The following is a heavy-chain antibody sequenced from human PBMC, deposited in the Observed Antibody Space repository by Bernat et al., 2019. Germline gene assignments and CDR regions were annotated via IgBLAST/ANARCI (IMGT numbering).Heavy chain of an antibody. CDR2: INDDGSNT. Sequence: EVQLVESGGALVQPGGSLRLSCAASGFTFSTYWMHWVRQAPGKGLVWVSSINDDGSNTNYADSVKGRFTIPKDTPKNTLYLQMNSLRAEDTAVYYCARVGGGSSGYVNWFDPWGQGPLVTVSS. CDR1: GFTFSTYW. V-gene: IGHV3-74*01. CDR3: ARVGGGSSGYVNWFDP. J-gene: IGHJ5*02. D-gene: IGHD3-22*01.